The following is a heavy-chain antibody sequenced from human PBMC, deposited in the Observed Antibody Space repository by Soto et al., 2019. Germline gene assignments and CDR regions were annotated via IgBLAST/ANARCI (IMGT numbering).Heavy chain of an antibody. D-gene: IGHD3-22*01. CDR2: ISSSSSYI. CDR1: GFTFSSYS. CDR3: ARNTRDYYDSSGYYFALFDS. J-gene: IGHJ4*02. Sequence: EVQLVESGGGLVKPGGSLRLSCAASGFTFSSYSMNWVRQAPGKGLEWVSSISSSSSYIYYADSVKGRFPISRDHAKNSLYLQMNSLRAEDTAVYYCARNTRDYYDSSGYYFALFDSWGQGTLFTVSS. V-gene: IGHV3-21*01.